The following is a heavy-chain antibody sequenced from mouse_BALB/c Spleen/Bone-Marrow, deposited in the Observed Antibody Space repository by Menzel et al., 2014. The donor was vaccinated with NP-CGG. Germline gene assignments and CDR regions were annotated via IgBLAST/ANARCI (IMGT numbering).Heavy chain of an antibody. CDR3: ARSLITTVVANYAMDY. CDR2: IYPGNVNT. V-gene: IGHV1S56*01. J-gene: IGHJ4*01. D-gene: IGHD1-1*01. CDR1: GYTFTSYY. Sequence: VQLQQSGPELVKPGASVRISCKASGYTFTSYYIHWVKQRPGQGLEWIGWIYPGNVNTKYNEKFKGKATLTADKSSSTAYMQLGSLTSEDSAVYFCARSLITTVVANYAMDYWGQGTSVTVSS.